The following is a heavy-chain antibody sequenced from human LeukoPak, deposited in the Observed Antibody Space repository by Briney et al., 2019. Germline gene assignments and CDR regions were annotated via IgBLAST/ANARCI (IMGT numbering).Heavy chain of an antibody. D-gene: IGHD5-12*01. CDR1: GFIFSSYA. CDR2: ISGSGGTT. Sequence: PGGSLRLSCAASGFIFSSYATSWVRQAPGKRLEWVSAISGSGGTTYYAASVKGRLTISRDNSKNTLYLQMNSLRAEGTAVYFCAKDIYSGTYYFDYWGQGTLVTVSS. CDR3: AKDIYSGTYYFDY. V-gene: IGHV3-23*01. J-gene: IGHJ4*02.